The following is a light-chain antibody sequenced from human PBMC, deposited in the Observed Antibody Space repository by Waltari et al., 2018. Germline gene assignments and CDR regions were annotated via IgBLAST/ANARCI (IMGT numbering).Light chain of an antibody. CDR2: AVY. CDR3: QHNYSIPLT. Sequence: DIPMTQAPYSLSASIRDRVTITCRASQCINNYLSWYQQKPGKAPKLLIYAVYRLHNGVPSRFSGSGSGTDFIVTISSLQPDDSATYYCQHNYSIPLTVGQGTKVEIK. J-gene: IGKJ1*01. V-gene: IGKV1-39*01. CDR1: QCINNY.